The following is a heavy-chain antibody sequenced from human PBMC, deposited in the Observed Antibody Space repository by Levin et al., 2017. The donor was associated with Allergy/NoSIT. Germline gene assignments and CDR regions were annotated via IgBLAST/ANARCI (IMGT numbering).Heavy chain of an antibody. Sequence: KISCKASGGTFSSYAISWVRQAPGQGLEWMGRIIPILGIANYAQKFQGRVPITADKSTSTAYMELSSLRSEDTAVYYWEREGYSGQRPRNWFDPWGQGTLVTVSS. CDR3: EREGYSGQRPRNWFDP. V-gene: IGHV1-69*04. J-gene: IGHJ5*02. D-gene: IGHD5-12*01. CDR2: IIPILGIA. CDR1: GGTFSSYA.